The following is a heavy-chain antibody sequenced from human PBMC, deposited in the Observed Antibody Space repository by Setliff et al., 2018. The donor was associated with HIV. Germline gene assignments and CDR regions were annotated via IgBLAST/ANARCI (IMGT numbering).Heavy chain of an antibody. D-gene: IGHD2-2*01. J-gene: IGHJ3*02. CDR3: ARADHSLYHALGDAFDI. CDR2: IYTSGST. Sequence: PSETLSLTCTVSGGSISSGSYYWSWIRQPAGKGLEWIGRIYTSGSTNYNPSLKSRVTISVETSKNQFSLKLSSVTAADTAVYYCARADHSLYHALGDAFDIWGQGTMVTVSS. CDR1: GGSISSGSYY. V-gene: IGHV4-61*02.